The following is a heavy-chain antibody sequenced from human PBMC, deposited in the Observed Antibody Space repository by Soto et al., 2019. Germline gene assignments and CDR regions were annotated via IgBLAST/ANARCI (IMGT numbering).Heavy chain of an antibody. V-gene: IGHV3-30-3*01. CDR1: GFTFSSYA. D-gene: IGHD1-1*01. Sequence: ESGGGVVQPGRSLRLSCAASGFTFSSYAMHWVRQAPGKGLEWVAVISYDGSNKYYADSVKGRITISRDNSKNTLYLQMNSLRAEDTAVYYCARELERTFDYWGQGTLVTVSS. CDR2: ISYDGSNK. CDR3: ARELERTFDY. J-gene: IGHJ4*02.